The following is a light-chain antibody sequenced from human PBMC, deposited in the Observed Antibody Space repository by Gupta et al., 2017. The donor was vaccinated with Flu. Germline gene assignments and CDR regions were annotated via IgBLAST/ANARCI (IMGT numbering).Light chain of an antibody. CDR1: SSDVGGYNY. V-gene: IGLV2-14*01. CDR3: SSETTTSTHVI. J-gene: IGLJ2*01. Sequence: ITISCTGTSSDVGGYNYVSWYQRHPCKAPKLIIYEVSDRTSGVSNRFSGSKSGNTASLTISGLQAEDEADYYCSSETTTSTHVIFGGGTKLTVL. CDR2: EVS.